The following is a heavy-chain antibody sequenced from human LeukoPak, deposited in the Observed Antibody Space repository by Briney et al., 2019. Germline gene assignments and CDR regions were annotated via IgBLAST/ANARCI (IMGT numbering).Heavy chain of an antibody. D-gene: IGHD1-7*01. Sequence: PGGSLRLSCAASGFTFSSYAMHWVRQAPGKGLEWVANIKQDGSEKNYVDSVKGRFTISRDNAKNSLYLQMNSLRAEDTAVYYCARDSQRNYHNWFDPWGQGTLVTVSS. CDR2: IKQDGSEK. CDR3: ARDSQRNYHNWFDP. V-gene: IGHV3-7*01. J-gene: IGHJ5*02. CDR1: GFTFSSYA.